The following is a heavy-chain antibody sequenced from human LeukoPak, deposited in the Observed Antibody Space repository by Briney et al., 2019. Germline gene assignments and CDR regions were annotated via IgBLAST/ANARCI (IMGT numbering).Heavy chain of an antibody. CDR1: GFTVSGNY. J-gene: IGHJ4*02. CDR2: VYTDGNI. V-gene: IGHV3-53*01. CDR3: AKDDAWLRFGE. D-gene: IGHD3-10*01. Sequence: PGGSLRLSCTASGFTVSGNYMNWVRQAPGKGLEWVSVVYTDGNIYYADSVKGRFTISKDNSKNTLYLEVISLTAEDTAVYYCAKDDAWLRFGEWSQGTLVTVSS.